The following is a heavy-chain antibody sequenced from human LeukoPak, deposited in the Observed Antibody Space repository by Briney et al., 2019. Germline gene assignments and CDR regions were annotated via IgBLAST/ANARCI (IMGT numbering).Heavy chain of an antibody. CDR1: GFTFSSYA. J-gene: IGHJ4*02. Sequence: GGSLRLSCAASGFTFSSYAMHWVRQAPGKGLEWVAVISYDGSNKYYADSVKGRFTISRDNSKNTLYLQMNSLRAEDTAVYYCARAPPSAKGLYDYWGQGTLVTVPS. V-gene: IGHV3-30-3*01. D-gene: IGHD2-15*01. CDR3: ARAPPSAKGLYDY. CDR2: ISYDGSNK.